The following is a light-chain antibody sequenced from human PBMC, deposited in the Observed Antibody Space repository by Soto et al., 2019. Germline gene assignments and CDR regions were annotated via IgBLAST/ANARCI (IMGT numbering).Light chain of an antibody. Sequence: EIVLTQSPGTLSLSPGERATLSCRASQSVSSSYLAWYQQKPGQAPRLLIYGASSRATGIPDRFSGSGSGTDFTLTIGRLEAEDFAVYYCQQYGSAPWTFGQGTKVEIK. V-gene: IGKV3-20*01. CDR1: QSVSSSY. CDR3: QQYGSAPWT. CDR2: GAS. J-gene: IGKJ1*01.